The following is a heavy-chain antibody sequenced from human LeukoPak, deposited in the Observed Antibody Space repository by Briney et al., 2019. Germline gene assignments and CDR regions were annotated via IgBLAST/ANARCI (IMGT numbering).Heavy chain of an antibody. V-gene: IGHV4-61*02. CDR1: GGSISSGSYY. CDR3: ARELGGAFDI. J-gene: IGHJ3*02. Sequence: SEPLSLTCTVAGGSISSGSYYWSWIRQPAGKGLEWIGRIYTSGSTNYNPSLKSRVTISVDTSKNQFSLKLSSVTAADTAVYYCARELGGAFDIWGQGTMVTVSS. CDR2: IYTSGST.